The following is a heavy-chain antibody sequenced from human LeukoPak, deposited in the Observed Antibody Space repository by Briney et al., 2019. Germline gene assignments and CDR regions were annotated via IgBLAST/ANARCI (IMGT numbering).Heavy chain of an antibody. J-gene: IGHJ1*01. V-gene: IGHV1-2*02. CDR3: ARALSGSNPEYFQH. D-gene: IGHD1-26*01. CDR2: INPNSGGT. CDR1: GYTFTSYG. Sequence: ASVKVSCKASGYTFTSYGISWVRQAPGQGLEWMGWINPNSGGTNYAQKFQGRVTMTRDTSISTAYMELSRLRSDDTAVYYCARALSGSNPEYFQHWGQGTLVTVSS.